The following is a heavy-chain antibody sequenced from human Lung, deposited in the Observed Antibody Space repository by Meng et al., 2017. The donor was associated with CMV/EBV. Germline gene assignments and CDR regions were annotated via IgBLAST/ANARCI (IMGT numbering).Heavy chain of an antibody. CDR1: GFSFDDHA. CDR3: VRDRNYGVYLGSDY. V-gene: IGHV3-9*01. J-gene: IGHJ4*02. D-gene: IGHD4-17*01. CDR2: ISWNSGNI. Sequence: SXKISCAASGFSFDDHAMHWVRQAPGEGLEWVSGISWNSGNIGYADSVKGRFTISRDNAKNSLYLQMDNLRTEDTALYYCVRDRNYGVYLGSDYWGQGXLVTVSS.